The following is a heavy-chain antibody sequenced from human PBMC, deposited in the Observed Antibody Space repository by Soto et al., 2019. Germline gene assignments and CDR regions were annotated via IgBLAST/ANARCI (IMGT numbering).Heavy chain of an antibody. CDR3: ATRTPATTFDS. J-gene: IGHJ5*01. V-gene: IGHV4-31*11. Sequence: QVQLQESGPGLVKPSQTLSLTCDVSGASVTRAGSYWGWIRQRPGQGLEWIGYIYFDGTTYYNPSLKSRVIISFDTSRNQFSLSLRFLPAADTAVYYCATRTPATTFDSWGQGTLVTVSS. CDR2: IYFDGTT. D-gene: IGHD4-17*01. CDR1: GASVTRAGSY.